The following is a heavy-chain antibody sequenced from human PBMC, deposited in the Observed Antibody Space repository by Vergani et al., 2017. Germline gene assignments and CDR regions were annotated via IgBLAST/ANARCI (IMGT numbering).Heavy chain of an antibody. CDR1: GFTFSSYW. J-gene: IGHJ4*02. CDR2: IKQDGSEK. D-gene: IGHD3-22*01. Sequence: EVQLVESGGGLVQPGGSLRLSCAASGFTFSSYWMSWVRQAPGKGLEWVANIKQDGSEKYYVDSVKGRFTISRDNAKNSLYLQMNSLRAEDTAVDYCAKDTHYDSSGXYGYWGQGTLVTVFS. V-gene: IGHV3-7*03. CDR3: AKDTHYDSSGXYGY.